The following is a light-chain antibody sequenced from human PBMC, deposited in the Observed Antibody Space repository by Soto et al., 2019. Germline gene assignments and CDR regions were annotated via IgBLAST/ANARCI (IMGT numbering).Light chain of an antibody. J-gene: IGLJ2*01. CDR1: SSNIAKHF. Sequence: QSVLTQPPSVSAAPGEKVTISCSGSSSNIAKHFVSWYLQFPRTAPKHLIYDDNKRPSGIPERFSGCKSGTSATLAITGLQAGDEAEYYCGAWDSSLSVVLFGGGTKLTVL. CDR2: DDN. CDR3: GAWDSSLSVVL. V-gene: IGLV1-51*01.